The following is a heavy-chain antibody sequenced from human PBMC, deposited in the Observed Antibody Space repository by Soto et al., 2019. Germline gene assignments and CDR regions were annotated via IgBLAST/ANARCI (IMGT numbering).Heavy chain of an antibody. D-gene: IGHD2-21*02. Sequence: DVPLLESGGGLVQPGGSLRLSCVASGFTFSQYAMILVRQAPGKGQEWVSGITGSGNTIEYADSVKGRFSISRDNSKKTVDLEMNSRRGEGTDMDYCAKDEVAGDGLGLVSDWGQGTLVTVS. CDR1: GFTFSQYA. CDR2: ITGSGNTI. J-gene: IGHJ4*02. CDR3: AKDEVAGDGLGLVSD. V-gene: IGHV3-23*01.